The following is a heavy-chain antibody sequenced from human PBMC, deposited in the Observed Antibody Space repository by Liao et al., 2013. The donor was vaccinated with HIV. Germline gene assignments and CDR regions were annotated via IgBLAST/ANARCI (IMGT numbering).Heavy chain of an antibody. D-gene: IGHD6-25*01. CDR2: INHSGST. Sequence: QLQLQESGPGLVKPSETLSLTCIVSGGSIYGRSYYWGWIRQPPGKGLEWIGEINHSGSTNYNPSLKSRVTISVDTSKTQFSLRLSSVTAADTGIYYCARARLPGRYYYYMDVWGKGTTVTVSS. V-gene: IGHV4-39*07. CDR3: ARARLPGRYYYYMDV. J-gene: IGHJ6*03. CDR1: GGSIYGRSYY.